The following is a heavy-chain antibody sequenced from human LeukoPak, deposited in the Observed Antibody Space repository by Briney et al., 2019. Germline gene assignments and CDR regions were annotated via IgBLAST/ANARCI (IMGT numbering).Heavy chain of an antibody. CDR2: ISTYNGAT. CDR3: ARGPFCSGATCYSQYFDY. V-gene: IGHV1-18*01. D-gene: IGHD2-15*01. CDR1: GYTFTSYG. Sequence: GASVKVSCKASGYTFTSYGISWVRQAPGQGLEWMGWISTYNGATYYAQKLQGRVTMTTDTSTSTAYMELRSLRPDDTAVYYCARGPFCSGATCYSQYFDYWGQEILVTVSS. J-gene: IGHJ4*02.